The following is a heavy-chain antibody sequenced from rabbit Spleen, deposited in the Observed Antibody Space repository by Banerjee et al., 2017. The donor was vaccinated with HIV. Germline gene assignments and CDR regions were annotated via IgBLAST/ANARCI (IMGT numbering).Heavy chain of an antibody. V-gene: IGHV1S45*01. CDR3: ARDAGGYDYIDGCFNL. D-gene: IGHD6-1*01. CDR2: IYTGNRKN. J-gene: IGHJ4*01. Sequence: QEQLEESGGGLVQPGASLTLTCTASGFSFSSSYDMCWVRQAPGKGLEWIGCIYTGNRKNYYASWAKGRFTISKTSSTMVTLQMTSLTAADTATYFCARDAGGYDYIDGCFNLWGPGTLVTVS. CDR1: GFSFSSSYD.